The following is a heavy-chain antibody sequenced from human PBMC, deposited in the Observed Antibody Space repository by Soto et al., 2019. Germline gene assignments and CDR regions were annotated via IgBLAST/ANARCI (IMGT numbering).Heavy chain of an antibody. D-gene: IGHD3-22*01. CDR2: IYPGDSDT. CDR1: GYSFTSYW. Sequence: GESLKISCKGSGYSFTSYWIGWVRQMPGKGLEWMGIIYPGDSDTRYSPSFQGQVTISADKSISTAYLQWSSLKASDTAMYYCAGVPALYYYDSSGYGGDAFDIWGQGTMVTVSS. V-gene: IGHV5-51*01. J-gene: IGHJ3*02. CDR3: AGVPALYYYDSSGYGGDAFDI.